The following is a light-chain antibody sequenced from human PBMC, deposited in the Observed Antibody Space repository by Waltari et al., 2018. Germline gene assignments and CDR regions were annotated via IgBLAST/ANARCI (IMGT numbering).Light chain of an antibody. Sequence: QSALTQPASVSGSPGQSITISCTGTSRDVRAYDYVSWYQQKPGKAPQLIIYEVRDRPPGVPNRFSGSKSGYTAFLTISGLQAEDEADYYCTSYTTSRTRVFGGGTKLTVL. CDR3: TSYTTSRTRV. V-gene: IGLV2-14*01. J-gene: IGLJ3*02. CDR1: SRDVRAYDY. CDR2: EVR.